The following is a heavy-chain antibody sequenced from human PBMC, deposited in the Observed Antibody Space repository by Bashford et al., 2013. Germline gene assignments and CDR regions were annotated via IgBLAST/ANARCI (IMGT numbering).Heavy chain of an antibody. J-gene: IGHJ4*02. CDR1: GFTFSSYW. CDR3: ARDVEYFWSWLWVLDY. D-gene: IGHD3-3*01. CDR2: INSDGSTT. Sequence: GSLRLSCAASGFTFSSYWMHWVRQAPGKGLVWVSHINSDGSTTSYADSVKGRFTISRDNAKNTLFLQMSSLRAEDTAVYYCARDVEYFWSWLWVLDYVGPGNPGHRLL. V-gene: IGHV3-74*01.